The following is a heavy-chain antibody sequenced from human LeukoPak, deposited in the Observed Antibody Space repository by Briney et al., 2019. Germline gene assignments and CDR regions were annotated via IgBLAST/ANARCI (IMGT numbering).Heavy chain of an antibody. Sequence: GGSLRLSCAASGFTFSSYGMHWVRQAPGKGLEWVAFIRYDGSNKYYADSVKGRFTISGDNSKNTLYLQMNSLRAEDTAVYYCAKDRRIAAAGTCFDYWGQGTLVTVSS. CDR3: AKDRRIAAAGTCFDY. V-gene: IGHV3-30*02. J-gene: IGHJ4*02. CDR1: GFTFSSYG. D-gene: IGHD6-13*01. CDR2: IRYDGSNK.